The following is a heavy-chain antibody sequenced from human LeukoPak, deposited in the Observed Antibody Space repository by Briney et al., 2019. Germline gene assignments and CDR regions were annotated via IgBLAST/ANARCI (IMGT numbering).Heavy chain of an antibody. D-gene: IGHD6-19*01. Sequence: HPGGSLRLSCAASGFTFSSYGMHWVRQAPGKGLEWVAVISYDGSNKYYADSVKGRFTISRDNSKNTLYLQMNSLRAEDTAVYYCAKDTLLEQWLGPAGYWGQGTLVTVSS. CDR2: ISYDGSNK. CDR3: AKDTLLEQWLGPAGY. CDR1: GFTFSSYG. V-gene: IGHV3-30*18. J-gene: IGHJ4*02.